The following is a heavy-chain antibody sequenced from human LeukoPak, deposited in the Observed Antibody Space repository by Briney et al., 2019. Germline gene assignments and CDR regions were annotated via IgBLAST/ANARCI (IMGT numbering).Heavy chain of an antibody. CDR2: INPNSGGT. V-gene: IGHV1-2*02. D-gene: IGHD3-9*01. CDR1: GYTFTGYY. CDR3: ARAKLTYYDILTGDY. J-gene: IGHJ4*02. Sequence: ASVKVSCKASGYTFTGYYMRWVRQAPGQGLEWMGWINPNSGGTNYAQKFQGRVTMTRDTSISTAYMELSRLRSDDTAVYYCARAKLTYYDILTGDYWGQGTLVTVSS.